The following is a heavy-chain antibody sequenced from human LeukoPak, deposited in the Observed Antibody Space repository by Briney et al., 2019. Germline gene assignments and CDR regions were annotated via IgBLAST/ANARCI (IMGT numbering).Heavy chain of an antibody. CDR1: GFTFSGYE. J-gene: IGHJ3*01. D-gene: IGHD2-21*01. Sequence: GGSLRLSCVASGFTFSGYEMNWVRQAPGKGPEWVSYISSSVYTIYYADSVKGRFTVSRDNAKNSLYLQMNSLRAEDTAVHFCARARSIAGDGFDVWGQGTMVTVSS. V-gene: IGHV3-48*03. CDR2: ISSSVYTI. CDR3: ARARSIAGDGFDV.